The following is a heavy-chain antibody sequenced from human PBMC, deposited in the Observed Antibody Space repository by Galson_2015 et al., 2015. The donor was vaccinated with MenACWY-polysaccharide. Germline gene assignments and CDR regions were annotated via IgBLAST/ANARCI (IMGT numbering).Heavy chain of an antibody. CDR2: IKEDGSGE. V-gene: IGHV3-7*04. J-gene: IGHJ6*03. Sequence: SLRLSCAASGFIFNKYWMTWVRQGPGKGLEWVANIKEDGSGEYYVDSVKGRFTISRDNAKSLLYLQMNSLRTEDTAVYYCAKDGVVLVPAAQNYYSYYMDVWGKGTTVTVSS. CDR1: GFIFNKYW. CDR3: AKDGVVLVPAAQNYYSYYMDV. D-gene: IGHD2-2*01.